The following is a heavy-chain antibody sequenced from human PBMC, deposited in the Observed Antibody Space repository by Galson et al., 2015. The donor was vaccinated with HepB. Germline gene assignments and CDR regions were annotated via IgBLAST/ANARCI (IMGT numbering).Heavy chain of an antibody. D-gene: IGHD2-2*01. V-gene: IGHV3-23*01. CDR1: GFTFSSYA. CDR3: ATLVPAAPSPNWFDP. J-gene: IGHJ5*02. CDR2: ISGSGGST. Sequence: SLRVSCAASGFTFSSYAMSWVRQAPGKGLEWVSAISGSGGSTYYADSVKGRFTISRDNSKNTLYLQMNSLRAEDTAVYYCATLVPAAPSPNWFDPWGQGTLVTVSS.